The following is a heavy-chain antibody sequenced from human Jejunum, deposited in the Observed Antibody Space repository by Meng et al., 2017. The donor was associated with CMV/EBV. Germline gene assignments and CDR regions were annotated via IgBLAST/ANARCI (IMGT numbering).Heavy chain of an antibody. CDR3: ASHQQFCSGGSCYSLGYYYGMDV. Sequence: INWVRKAPGQGLEWMGWMNTNNGNTGYAQKFQGRFTMTWNTSTSTAYMELSSLRSEDTAIYYCASHQQFCSGGSCYSLGYYYGMDVWGQGTTVTVSS. D-gene: IGHD2-15*01. J-gene: IGHJ6*02. V-gene: IGHV1-8*01. CDR2: MNTNNGNT.